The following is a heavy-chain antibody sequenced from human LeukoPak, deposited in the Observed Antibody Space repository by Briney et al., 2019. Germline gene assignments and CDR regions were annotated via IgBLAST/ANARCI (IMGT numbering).Heavy chain of an antibody. CDR2: LSYTGKT. CDR3: SEGYFEPFDH. J-gene: IGHJ4*02. Sequence: SETLSLTCVVSGASVSSPHWNWIRQLPGKGLEWIGCLSYTGKTDYNPSLTSRVTISLGTSKNQVSLKLRSVTAADTAVYYCSEGYFEPFDHWGQGTLVTVSS. V-gene: IGHV4-59*02. D-gene: IGHD2/OR15-2a*01. CDR1: GASVSSPH.